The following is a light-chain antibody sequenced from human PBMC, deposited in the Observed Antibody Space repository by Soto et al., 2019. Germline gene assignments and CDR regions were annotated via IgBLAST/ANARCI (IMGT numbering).Light chain of an antibody. CDR3: QQFYSWPIT. V-gene: IGKV3-15*01. CDR2: GAS. CDR1: QSVSSN. J-gene: IGKJ5*01. Sequence: EIVMTQSPATLSVSPGERATLSCRASQSVSSNLAWYQQKPGQAPRLLIFGASTRATGIPARFRASGSGTEFTLTISSLQSEDFAVYCCQQFYSWPITFCQGTRLEIK.